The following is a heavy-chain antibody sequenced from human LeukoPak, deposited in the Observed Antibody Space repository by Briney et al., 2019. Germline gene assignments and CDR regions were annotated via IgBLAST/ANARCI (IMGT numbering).Heavy chain of an antibody. J-gene: IGHJ4*02. CDR3: AKMQGYFDY. CDR2: ITGDGTTT. V-gene: IGHV3-23*01. CDR1: GLTFSSYG. Sequence: GGSLRLSCEASGLTFSSYGMSWVRQAPGKGLQWVSAITGDGTTTYYADSVKGRFTISRDNSKNMLYPQMSSPRAEDTAVYYCAKMQGYFDYWGQGTLVPVSS.